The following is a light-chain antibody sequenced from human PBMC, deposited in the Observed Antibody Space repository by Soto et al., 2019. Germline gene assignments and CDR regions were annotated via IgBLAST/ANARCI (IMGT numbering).Light chain of an antibody. CDR2: EVS. J-gene: IGLJ1*01. Sequence: SVLTQPASVSGSLGQSITISCTGSSSDVGGFNYVSWHQHHSGQAPKLIIYEVSNRPSGVSIRFSGSKSGSTASLIISGLQAEDEADYYCSSYATSPNALFVFGAGTKVTVL. CDR3: SSYATSPNALFV. V-gene: IGLV2-14*01. CDR1: SSDVGGFNY.